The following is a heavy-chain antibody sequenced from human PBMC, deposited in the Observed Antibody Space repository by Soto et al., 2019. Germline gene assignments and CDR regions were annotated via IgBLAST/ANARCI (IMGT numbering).Heavy chain of an antibody. CDR2: INGSGGST. Sequence: GGSLRLSCAASGFTFSSYAMSWVRQAPGKGLEWVSAINGSGGSTYYADSVKGRFTISRDNSKNTLYLQMNSLRAEDTAVYYCAKDPSYGVIYYFDSWGQGTLVTVSS. CDR3: AKDPSYGVIYYFDS. V-gene: IGHV3-23*01. J-gene: IGHJ4*02. D-gene: IGHD4-17*01. CDR1: GFTFSSYA.